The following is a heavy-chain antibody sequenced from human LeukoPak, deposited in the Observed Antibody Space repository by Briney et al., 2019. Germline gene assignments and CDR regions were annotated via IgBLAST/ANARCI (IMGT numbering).Heavy chain of an antibody. CDR2: ISGSGGST. Sequence: GRSLRLSCAASGFTFSSYAMHWVRQAPGKGLEWVSAISGSGGSTYYADSVKGRFTISRDNSKNTLYLQMNSLRAEDTAVYYCARHDITGSPYYFDYWGQGTLVTVSS. CDR3: ARHDITGSPYYFDY. J-gene: IGHJ4*02. D-gene: IGHD1-20*01. CDR1: GFTFSSYA. V-gene: IGHV3-23*01.